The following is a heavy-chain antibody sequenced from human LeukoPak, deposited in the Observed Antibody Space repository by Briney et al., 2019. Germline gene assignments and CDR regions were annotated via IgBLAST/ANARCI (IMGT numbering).Heavy chain of an antibody. J-gene: IGHJ3*02. Sequence: SETLSLTCTVSGGSISSHYWSWIRQPPGKGLGWIGYIYYSGTTNYNPSLKSRVTISVDTSKNQFSLKLSSVTAADTAVYYCARVSCSSTSCYAVPFDIWGQGTMVTVSS. CDR1: GGSISSHY. CDR3: ARVSCSSTSCYAVPFDI. V-gene: IGHV4-59*11. D-gene: IGHD2-2*01. CDR2: IYYSGTT.